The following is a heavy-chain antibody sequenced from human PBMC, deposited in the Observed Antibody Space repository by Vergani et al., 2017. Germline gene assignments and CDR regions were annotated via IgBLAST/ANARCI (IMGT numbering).Heavy chain of an antibody. CDR3: ARDRGGGVDY. Sequence: QVQLQESGPGLVKPSETLSLTCTVSGGSISSYYWSWIRQPPGKGLEWIGYIYYSGSTNDNPSLKSRVTISVDTSKNRFSLKLSSVTAADTAVYYCARDRGGGVDYWGQGTLVTVSS. V-gene: IGHV4-59*01. CDR2: IYYSGST. D-gene: IGHD3-10*01. J-gene: IGHJ4*02. CDR1: GGSISSYY.